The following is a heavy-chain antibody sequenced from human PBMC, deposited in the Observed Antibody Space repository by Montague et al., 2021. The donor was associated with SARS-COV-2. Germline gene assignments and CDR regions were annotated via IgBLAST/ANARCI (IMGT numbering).Heavy chain of an antibody. CDR1: DDSINNKTYF. D-gene: IGHD5/OR15-5a*01. CDR2: IHYRGST. Sequence: SETLSLTCTVSDDSINNKTYFWDWIRQPPGKGLEWIGSIHYRGSTHYNPSLKSRLTISVDTSRNQFSLNLRSVTTADTAVYYCARVAELDVFSVYYYGLDVWGQGTTVTVSS. V-gene: IGHV4-39*07. J-gene: IGHJ6*02. CDR3: ARVAELDVFSVYYYGLDV.